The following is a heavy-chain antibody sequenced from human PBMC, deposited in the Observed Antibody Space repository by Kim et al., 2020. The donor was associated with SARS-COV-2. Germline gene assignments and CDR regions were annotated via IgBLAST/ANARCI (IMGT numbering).Heavy chain of an antibody. J-gene: IGHJ4*02. CDR2: IYSSGST. CDR3: ARATIVGRRVDYYFDF. CDR1: GGSFSSFY. V-gene: IGHV4-59*12. Sequence: SETLSLTCSVSGGSFSSFYWNWIRQAPGKGLEWIGYIYSSGSTTYNPSLKSRATISLDRSKNEFSLRVTSVTAADTAVYYCARATIVGRRVDYYFDFWGLGTLVTVSS. D-gene: IGHD3-22*01.